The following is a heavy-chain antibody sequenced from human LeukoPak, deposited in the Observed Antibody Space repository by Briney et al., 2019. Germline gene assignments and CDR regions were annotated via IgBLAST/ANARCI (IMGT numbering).Heavy chain of an antibody. CDR1: RFTVSSYY. V-gene: IGHV3-66*01. J-gene: IGHJ4*02. D-gene: IGHD6-19*01. CDR2: IYNGDNT. CDR3: ARASQWLAFDY. Sequence: GGSLRLSCAASRFTVSSYYMTWVRQAPGKGLEWVSVIYNGDNTNYSDYVKGRFTISRDSFKNTLFLHINSLGAEDTGVYYCARASQWLAFDYWGQGTQVSVSS.